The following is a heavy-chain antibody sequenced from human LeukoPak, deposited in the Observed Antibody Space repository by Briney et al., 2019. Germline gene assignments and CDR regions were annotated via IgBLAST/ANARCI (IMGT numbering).Heavy chain of an antibody. CDR3: AKDNAYSSGWLYYFDN. V-gene: IGHV3-23*01. D-gene: IGHD6-19*01. CDR1: GFTFSSYG. J-gene: IGHJ4*02. Sequence: GGSLRLSCAASGFTFSSYGMSWVRQAPGKGREWVSAIRCSGGSTYYADSVKGRFTLSRENPKNTLYLHMNRLRAEDTAVYYFAKDNAYSSGWLYYFDNWGQGTLVTVSS. CDR2: IRCSGGST.